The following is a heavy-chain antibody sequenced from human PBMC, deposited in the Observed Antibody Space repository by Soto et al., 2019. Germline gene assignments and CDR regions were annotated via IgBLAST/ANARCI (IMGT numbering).Heavy chain of an antibody. CDR3: GRVPAKYNGFDA. V-gene: IGHV4-31*03. J-gene: IGHJ5*02. CDR2: IYYTGST. CDR1: GGSISRGGYY. Sequence: SETLSLTCTVSGGSISRGGYYWSWIRQHPGKGLEWIGYIYYTGSTYYNPSLKSRVTISVDTSKNQFSLKLTSVPDADTAVYYCGRVPAKYNGFDAVGQGTLVTV.